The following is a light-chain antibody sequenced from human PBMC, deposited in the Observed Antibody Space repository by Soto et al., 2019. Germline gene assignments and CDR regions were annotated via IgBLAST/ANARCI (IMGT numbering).Light chain of an antibody. V-gene: IGKV3-20*01. Sequence: EFVLTQSRGTLSLSPGERGTVSCRAIHTVRNNYLALYQQQPGQSPRLLIYGASNRATGIPDRFSGSGSGTDFTLTISRLEPEDFAVYYCQQYGSSGTFGQGTKVDIK. CDR2: GAS. CDR3: QQYGSSGT. CDR1: HTVRNNY. J-gene: IGKJ1*01.